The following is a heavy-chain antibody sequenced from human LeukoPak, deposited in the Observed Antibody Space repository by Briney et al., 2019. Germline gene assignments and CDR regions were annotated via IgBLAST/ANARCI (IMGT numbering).Heavy chain of an antibody. J-gene: IGHJ4*02. CDR2: IYYSGST. CDR1: GGSISAYY. D-gene: IGHD3-3*01. CDR3: VRGQLRFLD. Sequence: SETLSLTCPVSGGSISAYYWSWIRQSPGKGLEWIGYIYYSGSTKYNPSLKSRVTISVDTSKNQFSLKLSSVTAADTAVYYCVRGQLRFLDWGQGTLVTVSS. V-gene: IGHV4-59*01.